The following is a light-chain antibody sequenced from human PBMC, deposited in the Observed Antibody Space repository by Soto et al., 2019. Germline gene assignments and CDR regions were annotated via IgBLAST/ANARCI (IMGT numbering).Light chain of an antibody. J-gene: IGKJ1*01. Sequence: DIQMTQSPSTLSASVGDRVSITCRASQSIGPWLAWYQQKPGKAPKLLIYTASHLASGVPSRFSGSGSETEFTLTISSRQPDDFATYYCQQYNHYPTWTFGQGTKVEI. CDR3: QQYNHYPTWT. CDR1: QSIGPW. CDR2: TAS. V-gene: IGKV1-5*03.